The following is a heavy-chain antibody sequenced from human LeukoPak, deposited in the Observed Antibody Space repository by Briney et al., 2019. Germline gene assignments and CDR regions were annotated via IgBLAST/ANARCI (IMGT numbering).Heavy chain of an antibody. CDR1: GYSFTSYW. Sequence: GESLKISCKGSGYSFTSYWIGWVRQMPGKGLEWMGIIYPGDSDTRYSPSFQGQVTISADKSFSTAYLQWSSLKASDTAMYYCARKGQWLVDETMFDPWGQGTLVTVSS. V-gene: IGHV5-51*01. CDR3: ARKGQWLVDETMFDP. D-gene: IGHD6-19*01. CDR2: IYPGDSDT. J-gene: IGHJ5*02.